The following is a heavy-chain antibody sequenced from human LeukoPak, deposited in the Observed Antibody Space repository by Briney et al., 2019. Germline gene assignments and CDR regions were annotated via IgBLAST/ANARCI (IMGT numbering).Heavy chain of an antibody. J-gene: IGHJ6*02. CDR3: ARAYGDYSPPYYYGMDV. CDR2: IIPIFGTA. Sequence: SVKVSCKASGGTFSSYAISWVRQAPGQGLEWMGGIIPIFGTANYAQKFQGRVTITADESTSTAYMELSSLRSEDTAVYYCARAYGDYSPPYYYGMDVWGQGTTVTVSS. V-gene: IGHV1-69*13. D-gene: IGHD4-17*01. CDR1: GGTFSSYA.